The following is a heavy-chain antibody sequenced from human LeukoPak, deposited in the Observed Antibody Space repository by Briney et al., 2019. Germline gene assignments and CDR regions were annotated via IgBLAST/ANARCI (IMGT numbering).Heavy chain of an antibody. CDR1: GYTFTNYD. CDR2: ISGYNGNT. D-gene: IGHD4-17*01. V-gene: IGHV1-18*01. J-gene: IGHJ4*02. Sequence: GASVKVSCKTSGYTFTNYDIYWVRQAPGQGLECMGWISGYNGNTNYAQKLQGRVTMTRDMSTSTVYMELSSLRSEDTAVYYCARAHDYGDYVDYWGQGTLVTVSS. CDR3: ARAHDYGDYVDY.